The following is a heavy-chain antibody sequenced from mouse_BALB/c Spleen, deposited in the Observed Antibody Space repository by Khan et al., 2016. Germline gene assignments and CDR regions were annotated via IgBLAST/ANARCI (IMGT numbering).Heavy chain of an antibody. CDR2: INTETGEP. V-gene: IGHV9-2-1*01. D-gene: IGHD2-4*01. J-gene: IGHJ3*01. CDR1: GYTFTDYS. CDR3: ARGDDYVWFAY. Sequence: QIQLVQSGPELKKPGETVKISCKASGYTFTDYSMHWVKQAPGKGLKWMGWINTETGEPTYADDLKGRFAFSLETSASTAYLQINNLKNEDTATYFCARGDDYVWFAYWGQGTLVTVSA.